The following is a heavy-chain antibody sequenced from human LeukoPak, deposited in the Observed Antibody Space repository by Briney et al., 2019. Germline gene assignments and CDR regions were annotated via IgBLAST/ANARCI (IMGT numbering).Heavy chain of an antibody. CDR1: GYDFTSHG. J-gene: IGHJ2*01. V-gene: IGHV1-18*01. Sequence: GASVKVSCKTSGYDFTSHGIFWVRQAPGQGLEWMGWISPYNGDTKVGQTFQGRVTMATDTPTTTAYMELRRLRFDDTAVYYCARAGLGIGWYSDLWGRGTLVTVFS. D-gene: IGHD3/OR15-3a*01. CDR3: ARAGLGIGWYSDL. CDR2: ISPYNGDT.